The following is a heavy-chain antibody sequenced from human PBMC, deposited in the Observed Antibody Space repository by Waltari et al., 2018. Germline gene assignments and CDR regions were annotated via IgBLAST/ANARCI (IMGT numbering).Heavy chain of an antibody. Sequence: QVQLQESGPGLVKPSGTLSLTCAVSGGSISSSNWWRWARQPPGKGLEWIGEIYHSGSTNYNPSLKSRVTISVDKSKNQFSLKLSSVTAADTAVYYCAREGVSGYSSEYWFDPWGQGTLVTVSS. CDR1: GGSISSSNW. V-gene: IGHV4-4*02. CDR2: IYHSGST. D-gene: IGHD6-19*01. J-gene: IGHJ5*02. CDR3: AREGVSGYSSEYWFDP.